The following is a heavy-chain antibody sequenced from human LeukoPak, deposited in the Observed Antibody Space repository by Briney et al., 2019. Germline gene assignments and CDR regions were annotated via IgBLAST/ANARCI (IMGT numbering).Heavy chain of an antibody. D-gene: IGHD6-19*01. J-gene: IGHJ4*02. CDR3: AKEPETQWLGVIDY. Sequence: GGSLRLSCAVSGFTFSSYSMNWVRQAPGKGLEWVSYISRSSSTIYYADSVKGRFTISRDNAKNSLYLQMNSLRDEDTAVYYCAKEPETQWLGVIDYWGQGTLSPSPQ. CDR1: GFTFSSYS. V-gene: IGHV3-48*02. CDR2: ISRSSSTI.